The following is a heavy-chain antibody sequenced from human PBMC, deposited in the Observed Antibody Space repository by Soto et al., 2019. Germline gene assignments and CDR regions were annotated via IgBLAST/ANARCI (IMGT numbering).Heavy chain of an antibody. CDR1: GGTFSSYA. Sequence: SVKVSCKASGGTFSSYAISWVRQAPGQGLEWMGGIIPIFGTANYAQKFQGRVTITADESTSTAYMELSSLRSEDTAVYYCARLRRQQLVFGYYSGLDVWGQGTKVTVSS. CDR3: ARLRRQQLVFGYYSGLDV. D-gene: IGHD6-6*01. V-gene: IGHV1-69*13. CDR2: IIPIFGTA. J-gene: IGHJ6*02.